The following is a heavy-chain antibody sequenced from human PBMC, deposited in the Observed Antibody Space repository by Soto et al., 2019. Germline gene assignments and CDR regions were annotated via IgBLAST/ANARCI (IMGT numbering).Heavy chain of an antibody. CDR2: INPSGGST. D-gene: IGHD4-4*01. CDR1: GYTFTSYY. J-gene: IGHJ6*02. V-gene: IGHV1-46*01. CDR3: ARDTLNRPTNYKNYYYYGMDV. Sequence: ASVKVSCKASGYTFTSYYMHWVRQAPGQGLEWKGIINPSGGSTSYAQKFQGRVTRTRDTSTSTVYMELSSLRSEDTAVYYCARDTLNRPTNYKNYYYYGMDVWGQGTTVTVSS.